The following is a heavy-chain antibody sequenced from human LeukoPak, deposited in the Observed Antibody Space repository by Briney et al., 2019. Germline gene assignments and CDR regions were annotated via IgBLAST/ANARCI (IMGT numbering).Heavy chain of an antibody. Sequence: RGSLRLSCAASGLTFSTSWMTWVRQAPGKGLEWVANIKPDGSAKNYVGFVQGRFTISRDNAKNSVYLQMSSLRAEDTAVYFCARDVADNAFDYWGQGTLVTVSS. CDR3: ARDVADNAFDY. D-gene: IGHD2-15*01. CDR2: IKPDGSAK. V-gene: IGHV3-7*01. CDR1: GLTFSTSW. J-gene: IGHJ4*02.